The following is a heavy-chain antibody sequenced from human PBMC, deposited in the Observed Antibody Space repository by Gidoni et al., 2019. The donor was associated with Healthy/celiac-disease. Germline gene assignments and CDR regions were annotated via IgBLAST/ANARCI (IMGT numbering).Heavy chain of an antibody. V-gene: IGHV3-43*01. CDR1: AFTFDDYT. J-gene: IGHJ4*02. D-gene: IGHD3-10*01. CDR3: AKDSNDYYGSGLVDY. Sequence: EVQLVESGGVVVQPGGSLRLSCAASAFTFDDYTMHWVRQAPGKGLEWVSLISWDGGSTYYADSVKGRFTISRDNSKNSLYLQMNSLRTEDTALYYCAKDSNDYYGSGLVDYWGQGTLVTVSS. CDR2: ISWDGGST.